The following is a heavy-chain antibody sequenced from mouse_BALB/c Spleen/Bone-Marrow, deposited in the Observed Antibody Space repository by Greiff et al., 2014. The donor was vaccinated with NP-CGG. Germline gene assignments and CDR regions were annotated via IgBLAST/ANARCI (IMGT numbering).Heavy chain of an antibody. J-gene: IGHJ4*01. CDR1: GFSFTSYG. D-gene: IGHD1-2*01. Sequence: VQLQQSGPGLVAPSQSLSISCTVSGFSFTSYGVHWVRQPPGKGLEWLGVIWADGSTNYNSAHMSRLSISKDNSKSQVFLKMNSLQTDDTAMYYCARITTATGAMDYWGQGTSVTVSS. CDR3: ARITTATGAMDY. CDR2: IWADGST. V-gene: IGHV2-9*02.